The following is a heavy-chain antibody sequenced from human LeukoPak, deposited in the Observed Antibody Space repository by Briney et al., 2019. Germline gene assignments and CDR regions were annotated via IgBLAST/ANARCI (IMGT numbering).Heavy chain of an antibody. D-gene: IGHD3-3*01. V-gene: IGHV3-23*01. Sequence: GGSLRLSCAASGFTFSSYAMSWVRQAPGKGLEWVSAISGSGGSTYYADSVKGRFTISRDNSKNTLYLQMNSLRAEDTAVYYCATKLRFLEWSIPVDYWSQGTLVTVSS. CDR3: ATKLRFLEWSIPVDY. J-gene: IGHJ4*02. CDR1: GFTFSSYA. CDR2: ISGSGGST.